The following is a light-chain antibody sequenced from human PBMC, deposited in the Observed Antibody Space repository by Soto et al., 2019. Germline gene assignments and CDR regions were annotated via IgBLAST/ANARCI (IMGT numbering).Light chain of an antibody. CDR3: QQTFSNPRT. CDR2: LAS. V-gene: IGKV1-39*01. CDR1: QNMHNV. Sequence: DIQMTESPSSLSASFGVRVTVTRRASQNMHNVVGWYQQKPGLAPKLLIFLASTLESGVPSRFGGSGSGTDFTLTISSLQPEDFATYYCQQTFSNPRTFGGGTKVDI. J-gene: IGKJ4*01.